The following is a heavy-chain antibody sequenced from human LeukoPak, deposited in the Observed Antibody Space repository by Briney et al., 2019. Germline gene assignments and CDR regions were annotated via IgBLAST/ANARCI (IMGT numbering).Heavy chain of an antibody. V-gene: IGHV1-69*01. J-gene: IGHJ5*02. CDR3: ARGTTLAVAPRGDWFDP. CDR2: IIPIFGTA. CDR1: GGTFSSYA. Sequence: SVKVSCKASGGTFSSYAISWVRQAPGQGLEWMGGIIPIFGTANYAQKFQGRVTITADESTSTAYMELRSLRSDDTAVYYCARGTTLAVAPRGDWFDPWGQGTLVTVSS. D-gene: IGHD6-19*01.